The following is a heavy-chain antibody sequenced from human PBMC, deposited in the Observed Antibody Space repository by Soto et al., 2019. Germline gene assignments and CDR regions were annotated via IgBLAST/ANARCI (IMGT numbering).Heavy chain of an antibody. CDR1: RGSMNNYY. V-gene: IGHV4-59*08. CDR3: ARQVVDTAMVHFDY. CDR2: IYYSGST. D-gene: IGHD5-18*01. Sequence: SETLSLTCTVSRGSMNNYYWSWIRQPPGKGLEWIGYIYYSGSTNYNPSLKSRVTISVDTSKNQFSLKLSSVTAADSAMYYCARQVVDTAMVHFDYWGQGALVTVSS. J-gene: IGHJ4*02.